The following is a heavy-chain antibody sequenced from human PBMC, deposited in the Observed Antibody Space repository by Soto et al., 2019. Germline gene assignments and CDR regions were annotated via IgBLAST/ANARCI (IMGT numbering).Heavy chain of an antibody. J-gene: IGHJ6*03. D-gene: IGHD2-2*01. Sequence: ASVKVSCKASGGTFSSYAISWVRQAPGKGLEWMGGIIPIFGTANYAQKFQGGVTITADESTSIAYMELSSLRSEDTAVYYCARGGALVPAATANYYYYSTYVWGTGTTVTVSS. CDR3: ARGGALVPAATANYYYYSTYV. V-gene: IGHV1-69*13. CDR1: GGTFSSYA. CDR2: IIPIFGTA.